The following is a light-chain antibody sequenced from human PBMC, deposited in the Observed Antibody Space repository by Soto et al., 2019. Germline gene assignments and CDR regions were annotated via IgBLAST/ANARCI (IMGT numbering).Light chain of an antibody. J-gene: IGKJ1*01. CDR2: AAS. V-gene: IGKV1-27*01. Sequence: DIQMTQSPSSLSASVGDRVTITCRASQGIGTYLAWYQQKPGKVPKLLIYAASTLQSGVPSRFSGSGSGTDFTLTISSLQPEDFSTYYCQKYNSFPLTFGQGTKVEIK. CDR1: QGIGTY. CDR3: QKYNSFPLT.